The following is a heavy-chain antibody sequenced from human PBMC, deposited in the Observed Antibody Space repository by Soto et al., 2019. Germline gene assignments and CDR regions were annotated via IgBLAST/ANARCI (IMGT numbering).Heavy chain of an antibody. Sequence: EVQLVESGGGLVQPGGSPRLSCAASGFTFSSYWMSWVRQAPVKGLEWVGNIKQDGSEKNYVDFMEGRFTISRDNDENSLYLQMNSLRAEDTAVYYCARIASAGRGWDVWGQGTTVVVSS. CDR3: ARIASAGRGWDV. J-gene: IGHJ6*02. V-gene: IGHV3-7*01. CDR1: GFTFSSYW. D-gene: IGHD6-13*01. CDR2: IKQDGSEK.